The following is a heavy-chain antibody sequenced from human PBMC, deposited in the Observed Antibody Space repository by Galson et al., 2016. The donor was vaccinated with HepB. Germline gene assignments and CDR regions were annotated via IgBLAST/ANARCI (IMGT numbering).Heavy chain of an antibody. J-gene: IGHJ4*02. CDR1: AFTFSNYG. D-gene: IGHD6-19*01. CDR2: IWTDGSNK. CDR3: AKSKGGVWSYYFDY. V-gene: IGHV3-33*06. Sequence: SLRLSCAASAFTFSNYGMHWVRQAPGKGLEWVAGIWTDGSNKYYGDSVKGRFTISRDNSKNTLYLQMNSLRAEDTAVYYGAKSKGGVWSYYFDYWGQGTLVTVSS.